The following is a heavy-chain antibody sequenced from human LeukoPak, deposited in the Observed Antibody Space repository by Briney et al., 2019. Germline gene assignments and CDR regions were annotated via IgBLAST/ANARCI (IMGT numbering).Heavy chain of an antibody. CDR2: IHAIGGGGDT. V-gene: IGHV3-23*01. J-gene: IGHJ4*02. Sequence: GGSLRLSCAASGFTFSNYMIWVRQAPGKGLEWVSSIHAIGGGGDTYSADSVKGRFTTSRDDSKSTLFLQMHSLTAEDTAVYYCTRNGGGLGYWGQGALVTVSS. CDR3: TRNGGGLGY. D-gene: IGHD3-16*01. CDR1: GFTFSNY.